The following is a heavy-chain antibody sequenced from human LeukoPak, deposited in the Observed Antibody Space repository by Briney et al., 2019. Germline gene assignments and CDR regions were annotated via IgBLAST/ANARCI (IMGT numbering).Heavy chain of an antibody. CDR2: IKQDGSEE. J-gene: IGHJ4*02. D-gene: IGHD3-22*01. V-gene: IGHV3-7*01. CDR1: GFTFSWYW. CDR3: ARDSSGYYPLDY. Sequence: GGSLRLSCAASGFTFSWYWMTWVRQAPGKGLEWVANIKQDGSEEYYVDSVKGRFTISRDNAKNSLYLQMNSLRAEDTAVYYCARDSSGYYPLDYWGQGTLVTVSS.